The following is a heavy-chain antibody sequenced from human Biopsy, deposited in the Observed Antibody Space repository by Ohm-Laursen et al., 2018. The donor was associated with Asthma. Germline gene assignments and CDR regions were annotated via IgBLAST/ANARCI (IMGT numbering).Heavy chain of an antibody. CDR1: AYTITSNA. CDR2: SNPGNGNT. CDR3: ARTYFDFLTGQVHDAFAM. D-gene: IGHD3-9*01. V-gene: IGHV1-3*01. Sequence: SSVKVSCKASAYTITSNAMHWVRQAPGQRLEWMGWSNPGNGNTKYSQKFQGRLTISRDTSASTAYMDLSSLRSEDTAVYYCARTYFDFLTGQVHDAFAMWGQGTMVTVSS. J-gene: IGHJ3*02.